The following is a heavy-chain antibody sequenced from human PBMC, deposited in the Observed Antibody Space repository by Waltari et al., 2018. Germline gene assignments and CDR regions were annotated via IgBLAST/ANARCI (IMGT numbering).Heavy chain of an antibody. V-gene: IGHV4-59*11. D-gene: IGHD3-10*01. CDR1: GGSISSHY. J-gene: IGHJ3*02. CDR2: IYYSGST. Sequence: QVQLQESGPGLVKPSETLSLTCTVSGGSISSHYWSWIRQPPGKGLEWIGYIYYSGSTNYNPSLKSRVTISVDTSKNQFSLKLSSVTAADTAVYYCARVSSGSGSYYAFDIWGQGTMVTVSS. CDR3: ARVSSGSGSYYAFDI.